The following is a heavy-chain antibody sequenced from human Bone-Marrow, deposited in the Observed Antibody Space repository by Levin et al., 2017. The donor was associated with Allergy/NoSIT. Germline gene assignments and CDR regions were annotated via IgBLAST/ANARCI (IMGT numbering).Heavy chain of an antibody. Sequence: SQTLSLTCPVSGGSITTSPYYWGWIRQAPGKGLEWIASISYYGSTHYNSSLQSRVTISRDTSKNQFSLTLSSVTAADTAVYYCTRVYTGSAFEHWGQGTLVTVSS. V-gene: IGHV4-39*07. CDR3: TRVYTGSAFEH. CDR2: ISYYGST. D-gene: IGHD1-26*01. CDR1: GGSITTSPYY. J-gene: IGHJ4*02.